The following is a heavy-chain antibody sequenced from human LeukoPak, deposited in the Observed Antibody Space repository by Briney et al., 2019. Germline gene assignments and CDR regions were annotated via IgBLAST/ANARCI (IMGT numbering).Heavy chain of an antibody. J-gene: IGHJ3*02. V-gene: IGHV3-13*01. CDR1: GFTFSNYD. Sequence: GGSLRLSCAASGFTFSNYDMHWVRQATGKGLELVSGIGIAGDTHYPGSVKGRFTISRENAKNSLYLQMNSLRAGDTAVYYCARAARYYGSSGAHAFDIWGQGTMVTVS. CDR2: IGIAGDT. CDR3: ARAARYYGSSGAHAFDI. D-gene: IGHD3-22*01.